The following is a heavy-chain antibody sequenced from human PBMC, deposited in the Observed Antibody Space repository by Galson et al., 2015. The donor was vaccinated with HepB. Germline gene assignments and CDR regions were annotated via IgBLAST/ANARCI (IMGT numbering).Heavy chain of an antibody. J-gene: IGHJ6*03. D-gene: IGHD3-3*01. CDR2: IKSKTDGGTT. V-gene: IGHV3-15*01. Sequence: SLRLSCAASGFTFSDVWMTWVRQAPGKGLEWVGRIKSKTDGGTTDYAAPVKGRFTISREDSKNRLYLQRNSLKTKDAAVYYCSTVPPQLNYAFWSGNYYYYHMDVWGKGTTVTVPS. CDR3: STVPPQLNYAFWSGNYYYYHMDV. CDR1: GFTFSDVW.